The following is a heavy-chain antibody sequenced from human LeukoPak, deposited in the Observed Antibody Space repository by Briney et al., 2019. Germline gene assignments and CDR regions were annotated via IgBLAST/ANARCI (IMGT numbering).Heavy chain of an antibody. D-gene: IGHD3-10*01. J-gene: IGHJ4*02. V-gene: IGHV3-23*01. CDR3: ARVTYGSGTYGAFDY. Sequence: GGSLRLSCAASGFTFSLYAMTWVRQTPEKGLEWVSTIDGDGANTYYADSVRGRFTISRDNSKNTLSLQMTSLRADDTAVYYCARVTYGSGTYGAFDYWGQGTLVTVSS. CDR2: IDGDGANT. CDR1: GFTFSLYA.